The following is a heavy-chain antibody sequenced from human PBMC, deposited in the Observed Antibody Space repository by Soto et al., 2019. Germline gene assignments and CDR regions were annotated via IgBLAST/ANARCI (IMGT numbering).Heavy chain of an antibody. V-gene: IGHV3-74*01. CDR1: GFTFSTYW. J-gene: IGHJ6*02. CDR3: ARDAYYDMGV. CDR2: INSDGSTT. Sequence: EVQLVESGGGLVQPGGSLRLSCVGSGFTFSTYWMHWVRQAPGKGLVWVSRINSDGSTTDYAESVKGRFTISRDNAKNTLYLKMNRLRAEDTAVYYCARDAYYDMGVWGRGTTVTVSS.